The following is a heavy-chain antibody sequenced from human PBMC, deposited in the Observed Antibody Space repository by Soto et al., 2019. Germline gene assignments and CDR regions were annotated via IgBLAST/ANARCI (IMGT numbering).Heavy chain of an antibody. CDR3: AKDGTGGPPYYFDY. Sequence: QVQLVESGGGVVQPGRSLRLSCAASGFTFSSYGMHWVRQAPGKGLEWVAVISYDRSVKYYADSVKGRFTISRDNSKNTLYLQMNSLRAEDTAVYYCAKDGTGGPPYYFDYWGQGTLVTVSS. CDR2: ISYDRSVK. CDR1: GFTFSSYG. D-gene: IGHD2-8*02. J-gene: IGHJ4*02. V-gene: IGHV3-30*18.